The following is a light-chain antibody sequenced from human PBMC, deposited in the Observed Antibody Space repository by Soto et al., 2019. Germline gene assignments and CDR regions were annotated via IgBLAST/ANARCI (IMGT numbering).Light chain of an antibody. CDR2: YAS. V-gene: IGKV3-11*01. Sequence: EIVLTQSPATLSLSPGERATLSCRASQSVSSYLAWYQQKPGQAPRLLIYYASNRATGIPARFSGSGSGTDFTLNISSLEAEDFAVYYCQQRSNWPPYTFGQGTKLEIK. J-gene: IGKJ2*01. CDR3: QQRSNWPPYT. CDR1: QSVSSY.